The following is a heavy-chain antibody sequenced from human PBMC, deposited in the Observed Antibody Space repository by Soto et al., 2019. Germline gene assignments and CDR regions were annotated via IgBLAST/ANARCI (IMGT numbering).Heavy chain of an antibody. J-gene: IGHJ4*02. CDR1: GFTFSTYW. Sequence: EVQLVESGGGLVQPGGSLRLSCAASGFTFSTYWMTWVRQAPGKGLEWVANIKQDGNERYYVDSVKGRFTISRDNAKNSLYLQMNSLRPEDTAVYFCARSVPTISGDLLNYWGQGTLFTVSS. CDR3: ARSVPTISGDLLNY. D-gene: IGHD5-12*01. V-gene: IGHV3-7*01. CDR2: IKQDGNER.